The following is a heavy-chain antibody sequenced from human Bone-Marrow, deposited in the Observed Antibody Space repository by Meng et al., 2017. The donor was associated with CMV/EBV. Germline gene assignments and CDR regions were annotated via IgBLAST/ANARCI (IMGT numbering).Heavy chain of an antibody. CDR3: AWGSETYYFDY. J-gene: IGHJ4*02. D-gene: IGHD3-16*01. CDR2: IIAIFGTT. Sequence: QVQLVQSGPELRKPGSSVKVSCKASGGLFRTNAVSWVRQAPGQGLEWMGGIIAIFGTTNYAQNFQGRVTISADESTSTAYMELRSLRSDDTAVYHCAWGSETYYFDYWGQGTLVTVSS. CDR1: GGLFRTNA. V-gene: IGHV1-69*01.